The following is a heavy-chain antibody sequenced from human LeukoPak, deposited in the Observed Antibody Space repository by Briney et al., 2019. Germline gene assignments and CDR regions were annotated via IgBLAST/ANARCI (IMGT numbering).Heavy chain of an antibody. D-gene: IGHD6-19*01. V-gene: IGHV4-59*01. Sequence: SDTLSLTCTVSGGSMSSYYWSWIRQPPGKGLEWIGYIYYSGSTNYNPSLKSRVTISVDTSKNQFSLKLSSVTAADTAVYYCARDGSLIAVAGQGYFDLWGRATLVTVSS. J-gene: IGHJ2*01. CDR1: GGSMSSYY. CDR2: IYYSGST. CDR3: ARDGSLIAVAGQGYFDL.